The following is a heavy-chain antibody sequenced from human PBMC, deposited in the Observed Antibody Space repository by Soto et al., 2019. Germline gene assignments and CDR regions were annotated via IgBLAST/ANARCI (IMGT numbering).Heavy chain of an antibody. D-gene: IGHD3-22*01. CDR3: ASSYGVLDSSGYYDY. CDR1: GGTFSSYT. J-gene: IGHJ4*02. Sequence: QVQLVQSGAEVKKPGSSVKVSCKASGGTFSSYTISWVRQAPGQGLEWIGRIIPILGIANYAQKFQGRVTITADKSTSTAYMELSSLRSEDTAVYYCASSYGVLDSSGYYDYWGQGTLVTVSS. V-gene: IGHV1-69*02. CDR2: IIPILGIA.